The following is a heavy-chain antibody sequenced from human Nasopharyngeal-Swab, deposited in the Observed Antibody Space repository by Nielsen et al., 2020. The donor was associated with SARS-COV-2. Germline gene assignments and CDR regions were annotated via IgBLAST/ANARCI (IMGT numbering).Heavy chain of an antibody. Sequence: AAVKVSCKASGDTFTSYAMNWVRQAPGQGLEWMGWINTNTGNPTYAQGFTGRFVFSLDTSVSTAYLQISSLKVEDTAVYYCARAAELHLPLYMDVWGKGTTVTVSS. CDR2: INTNTGNP. CDR1: GDTFTSYA. D-gene: IGHD3-10*01. J-gene: IGHJ6*03. V-gene: IGHV7-4-1*02. CDR3: ARAAELHLPLYMDV.